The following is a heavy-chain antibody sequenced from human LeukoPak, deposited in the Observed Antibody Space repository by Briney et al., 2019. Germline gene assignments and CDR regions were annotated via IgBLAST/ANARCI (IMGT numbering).Heavy chain of an antibody. CDR2: INPNSGGT. Sequence: ASVKVSCKASGYTFTSYAMNWVRQAPGQGLEWMGWINPNSGGTNYAQKFQGRVTMTRDTSISTAYMELSRLRSDDTAVYYCARSYPAITMVRGAAGNRFDPWGQGTLVTVSS. CDR3: ARSYPAITMVRGAAGNRFDP. V-gene: IGHV1-2*02. D-gene: IGHD3-10*01. CDR1: GYTFTSYA. J-gene: IGHJ5*02.